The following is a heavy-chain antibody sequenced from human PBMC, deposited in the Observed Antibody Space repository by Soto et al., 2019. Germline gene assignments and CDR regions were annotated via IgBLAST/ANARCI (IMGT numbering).Heavy chain of an antibody. D-gene: IGHD3-10*01. Sequence: SETLSLTCTVSGGSISSSSYYWGWIRQPPGKGLEWIGYIYYSGSTNYNPSLKSRVTISVDTSKNQFSLKLSSVTAADTAVYYCARSSGDYGSGSYEGYYYYMDVWGKGTTVTVSS. CDR2: IYYSGST. CDR3: ARSSGDYGSGSYEGYYYYMDV. J-gene: IGHJ6*03. CDR1: GGSISSSSYY. V-gene: IGHV4-61*05.